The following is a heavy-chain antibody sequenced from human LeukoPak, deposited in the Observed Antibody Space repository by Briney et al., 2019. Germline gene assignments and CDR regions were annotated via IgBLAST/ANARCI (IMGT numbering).Heavy chain of an antibody. CDR1: GFTLSDYY. Sequence: GGSLRLSCAASGFTLSDYYMSWIRQAPGKGLEWVSYISSSGSTIYYADSVKGRFTISRDNAKNSLYLQMNSLRAEDTAVYYCARNPIAAPDYYYYMDVWGKGTTVTVSS. D-gene: IGHD6-6*01. J-gene: IGHJ6*03. V-gene: IGHV3-11*01. CDR2: ISSSGSTI. CDR3: ARNPIAAPDYYYYMDV.